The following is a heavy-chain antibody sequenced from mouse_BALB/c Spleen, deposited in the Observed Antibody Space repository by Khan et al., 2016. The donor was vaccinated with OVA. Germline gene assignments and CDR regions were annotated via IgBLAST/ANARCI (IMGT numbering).Heavy chain of an antibody. CDR2: ISSDGDYT. D-gene: IGHD2-1*01. CDR3: ARSPYGNFAY. CDR1: GFTFSTYA. J-gene: IGHJ3*01. Sequence: EVELVESGGGLVKPGGSLQLSCAASGFTFSTYAMSWVRQTPEKRLEWVATISSDGDYTYYPDNVPGRFTISRDNAKNTLYLQMSSLGSEDTAMYYCARSPYGNFAYWGQGTLVTVSA. V-gene: IGHV5-9-3*01.